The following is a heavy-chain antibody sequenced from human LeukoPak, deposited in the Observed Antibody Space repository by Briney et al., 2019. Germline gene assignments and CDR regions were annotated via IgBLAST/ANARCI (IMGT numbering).Heavy chain of an antibody. J-gene: IGHJ6*02. D-gene: IGHD3-10*01. V-gene: IGHV3-23*01. CDR3: AKCFKAYNYDSGIWALYGMDV. Sequence: GGSLRLSCAASGFTFSSYAMSWVRQAPGKGLEWVSAISGSGGSTYYADSVKGRFTISRDNSKNTLYVQMNSLRAEDTAVYYCAKCFKAYNYDSGIWALYGMDVWGQGTTVTVSS. CDR2: ISGSGGST. CDR1: GFTFSSYA.